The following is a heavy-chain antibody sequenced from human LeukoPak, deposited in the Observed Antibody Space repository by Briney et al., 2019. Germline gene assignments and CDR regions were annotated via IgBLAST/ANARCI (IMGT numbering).Heavy chain of an antibody. Sequence: GGSLRLSCAASGFTFNSYLMHWVRHAPGKGLVWVSRIESDGSSTTYADSVKGRFTISRDNAKNSLYLQMNSLRAEDTAVYYCARDKEQWLVRLGLNYYYYGMDVWGQGTTVTVSS. CDR2: IESDGSST. V-gene: IGHV3-74*01. J-gene: IGHJ6*02. D-gene: IGHD6-19*01. CDR3: ARDKEQWLVRLGLNYYYYGMDV. CDR1: GFTFNSYL.